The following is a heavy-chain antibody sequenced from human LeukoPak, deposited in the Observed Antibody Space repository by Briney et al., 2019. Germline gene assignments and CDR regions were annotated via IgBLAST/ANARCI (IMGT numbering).Heavy chain of an antibody. CDR3: AKPVAGISAFDI. D-gene: IGHD6-13*01. J-gene: IGHJ3*02. CDR1: GFTFSGYP. V-gene: IGHV3-30*18. Sequence: GGSLRLSCAASGFTFSGYPIHWVRQAPGKGLEWVAVISYDGSNKYYADSVKGRFTISRDKSKNTLYLQMNSLRAEDTAVYYCAKPVAGISAFDIWGQGTMVTVSS. CDR2: ISYDGSNK.